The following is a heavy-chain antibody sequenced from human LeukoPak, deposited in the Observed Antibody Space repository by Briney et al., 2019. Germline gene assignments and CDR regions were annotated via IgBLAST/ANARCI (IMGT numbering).Heavy chain of an antibody. J-gene: IGHJ4*02. Sequence: GASVKVSCKASGYTFTSYGFSWVRQAPGRGLEWMGWISAYNGDTNYAQKLQGRVTMTTDTSTSTAYMELRSLRSDDTAVYYCARDSCSSTSCLSIDDYWGQGTLVTVSS. D-gene: IGHD2-2*01. CDR2: ISAYNGDT. V-gene: IGHV1-18*01. CDR1: GYTFTSYG. CDR3: ARDSCSSTSCLSIDDY.